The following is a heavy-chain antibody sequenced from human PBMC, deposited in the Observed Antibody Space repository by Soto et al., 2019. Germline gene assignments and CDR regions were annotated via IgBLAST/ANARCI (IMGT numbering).Heavy chain of an antibody. CDR3: AGGTGWVHDY. D-gene: IGHD1-1*01. CDR1: GFTFSNYW. J-gene: IGHJ4*02. V-gene: IGHV3-7*04. CDR2: IKQDGSAK. Sequence: EVQLVESGGGLVQPGGSLRLSCAGSGFTFSNYWMNWVRQTPGKGPEWVANIKQDGSAKNYVESVKGRFTISRDNAKNLVYLQTNSLRAEDTAVYYCAGGTGWVHDYWSQGTLVTVSS.